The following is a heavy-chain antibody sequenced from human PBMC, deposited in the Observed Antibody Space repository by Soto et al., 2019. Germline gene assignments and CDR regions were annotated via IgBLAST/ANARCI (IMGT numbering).Heavy chain of an antibody. J-gene: IGHJ4*02. V-gene: IGHV4-30-4*08. CDR2: IYYSGST. D-gene: IGHD3-10*01. CDR3: ARSHGSGSYYNDY. CDR1: GFSLSTSGMC. Sequence: SGPTLVNPTQTLTLTCTFSGFSLSTSGMCVSWIRQPPGKGLEWIGYIYYSGSTYYNPSLKSRVTISVDASKNQFSLKLSSVTAADTAVYYCARSHGSGSYYNDYWGQGTLVTVSS.